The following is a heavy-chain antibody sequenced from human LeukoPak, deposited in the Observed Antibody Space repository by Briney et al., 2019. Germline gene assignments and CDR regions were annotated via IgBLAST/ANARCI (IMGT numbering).Heavy chain of an antibody. J-gene: IGHJ5*02. CDR1: GFIFSSYS. V-gene: IGHV3-48*02. CDR3: AGRYSSGYNWFDP. CDR2: ISCGSGTI. D-gene: IGHD6-19*01. Sequence: GGALRLSCAASGFIFSSYSMNWVRQAPVKGLEWVSYISCGSGTIYYAYSVKGRVTISRDNAKNSLYLKMNSLRDEDTAVYYCAGRYSSGYNWFDPWGQGTLVTVSS.